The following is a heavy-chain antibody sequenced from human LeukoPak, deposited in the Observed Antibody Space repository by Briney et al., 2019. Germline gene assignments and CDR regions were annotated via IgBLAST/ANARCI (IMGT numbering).Heavy chain of an antibody. CDR3: AREPDYGMDV. CDR2: INHSGST. V-gene: IGHV4-34*01. Sequence: SETLSLTCAVYGGSFSGYYWSWIRQPPGKGLEWIGEINHSGSTNYNPSLKSRVTISVDTSKNQFSLKLSSVTAADTAVYYCAREPDYGMDVWGQGTTVTVSS. J-gene: IGHJ6*02. CDR1: GGSFSGYY.